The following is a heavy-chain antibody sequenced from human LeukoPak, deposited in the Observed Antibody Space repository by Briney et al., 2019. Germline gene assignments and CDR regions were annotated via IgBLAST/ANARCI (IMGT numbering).Heavy chain of an antibody. J-gene: IGHJ4*02. CDR3: ARGTPPSATNDY. CDR1: GGSFSGYY. Sequence: SGTLSLTCAVYGGSFSGYYWSWIRQPPGKGLEWIGEINHSGSTNYNPSLKSRVTISVDTSKNQFSLKLSSVTAADTAVYYCARGTPPSATNDYWGQGTLVTVSS. D-gene: IGHD2-8*01. CDR2: INHSGST. V-gene: IGHV4-34*01.